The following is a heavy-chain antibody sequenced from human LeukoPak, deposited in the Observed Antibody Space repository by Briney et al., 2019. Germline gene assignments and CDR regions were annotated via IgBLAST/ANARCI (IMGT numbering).Heavy chain of an antibody. D-gene: IGHD1-1*01. J-gene: IGHJ4*02. Sequence: ASVKVSCKVSGYTLTELSMHWVRQAPGKGLEWMGGFDPEDGETIYAQKFQGRVTMTEDTSTDTAYMELSSLRSEDTAVYYCATDLFTTGRTDYWGQGPWSPSPQ. V-gene: IGHV1-24*01. CDR1: GYTLTELS. CDR2: FDPEDGET. CDR3: ATDLFTTGRTDY.